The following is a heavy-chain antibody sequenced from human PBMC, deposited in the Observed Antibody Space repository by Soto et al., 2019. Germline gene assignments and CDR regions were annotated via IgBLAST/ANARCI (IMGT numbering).Heavy chain of an antibody. Sequence: EVPLLASGGGLVKPGGFLRLSCAASGFSFANYAMSWVRQTPGKGLEWVSSISGSGGHLYYTGSVKGRFTISRDNSKNTLYLQMNSLRADDTAVYYCAKGKNFDFWGTFNCFDPWGQGTLVTVSS. V-gene: IGHV3-23*01. J-gene: IGHJ5*02. CDR3: AKGKNFDFWGTFNCFDP. CDR1: GFSFANYA. D-gene: IGHD3-3*01. CDR2: ISGSGGHL.